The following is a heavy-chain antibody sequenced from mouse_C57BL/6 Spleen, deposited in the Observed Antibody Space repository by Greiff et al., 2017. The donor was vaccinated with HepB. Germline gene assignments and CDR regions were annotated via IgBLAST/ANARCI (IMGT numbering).Heavy chain of an antibody. CDR1: GYAFSSSW. CDR2: IYPGDGDT. J-gene: IGHJ3*01. Sequence: VQLQQSGPELVKPGASVKISCKASGYAFSSSWMNWVKQRPGKGLEWIGRIYPGDGDTNYNGKFKGKATLTADKSSSTAYMQLSSLTSEDSAVYFCARRGPLYYDYDGFAYWGQGTLVTVSA. CDR3: ARRGPLYYDYDGFAY. D-gene: IGHD2-4*01. V-gene: IGHV1-82*01.